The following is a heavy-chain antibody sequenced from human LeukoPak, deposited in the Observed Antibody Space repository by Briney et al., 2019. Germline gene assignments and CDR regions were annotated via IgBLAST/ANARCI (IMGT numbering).Heavy chain of an antibody. V-gene: IGHV3-30*01. CDR2: ISYDGSNK. D-gene: IGHD3-3*01. Sequence: GGSLRLSCAASGFTFSSYAMHWVRQAPGKGLEWVAVISYDGSNKYYADSVKGRFTISRDNSKNTLYLQMNSLGAEDTAVYYCARGSNDFTNHWYFDLWGRGTLVTVSS. J-gene: IGHJ2*01. CDR3: ARGSNDFTNHWYFDL. CDR1: GFTFSSYA.